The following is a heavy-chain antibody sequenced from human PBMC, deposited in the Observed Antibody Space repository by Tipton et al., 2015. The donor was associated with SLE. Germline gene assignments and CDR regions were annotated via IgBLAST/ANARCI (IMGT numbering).Heavy chain of an antibody. D-gene: IGHD3-10*01. V-gene: IGHV4-61*09. Sequence: TLSLTCTVSGASVPSGFSHWTWIPQPAGKGLEWIGQIYPSGSTDYNPSLRGRVTISLDSSKNHFSLDLRSVTAADTALYFCVRDSVGITRGDAFDIWGQGTMVTVSS. CDR1: GASVPSGFSH. CDR2: IYPSGST. J-gene: IGHJ3*02. CDR3: VRDSVGITRGDAFDI.